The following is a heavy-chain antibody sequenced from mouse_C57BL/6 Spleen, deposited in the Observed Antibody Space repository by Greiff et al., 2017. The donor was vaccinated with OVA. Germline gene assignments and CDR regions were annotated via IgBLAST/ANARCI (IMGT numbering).Heavy chain of an antibody. J-gene: IGHJ3*01. D-gene: IGHD2-3*01. Sequence: VQLQQPGAELVKPGASVKLSCKASGYTFTSYWMHWVKQRPGQGLEWIGMIHPNSGSTNYNEKFKSKATLTVDKSSSTAYMQLSSLTSEDSAVYYCARSVDGYYAWFAYWGQGTLVTVSA. CDR3: ARSVDGYYAWFAY. CDR1: GYTFTSYW. V-gene: IGHV1-64*01. CDR2: IHPNSGST.